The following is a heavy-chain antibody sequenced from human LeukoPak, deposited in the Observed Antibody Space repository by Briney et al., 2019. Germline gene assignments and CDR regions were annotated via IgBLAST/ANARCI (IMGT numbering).Heavy chain of an antibody. V-gene: IGHV1-24*01. CDR1: GYTLTELS. D-gene: IGHD2-2*01. J-gene: IGHJ4*02. CDR3: ATDFVVVPAAMPTDY. Sequence: ASVKVSCKVSGYTLTELSMHWVRQAPGKRLEWMGGFDPEDGETIYAQKFQGRVTMTEDTSTDTAYMELSSLRSEDTAVYYCATDFVVVPAAMPTDYWGQGTLVTVSS. CDR2: FDPEDGET.